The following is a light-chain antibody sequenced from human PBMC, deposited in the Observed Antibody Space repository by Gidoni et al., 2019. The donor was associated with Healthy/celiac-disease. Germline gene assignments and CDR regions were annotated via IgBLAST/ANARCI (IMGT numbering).Light chain of an antibody. CDR1: QSVLYSSNNKNY. V-gene: IGKV4-1*01. CDR2: WAS. Sequence: DIVMTQSPDSLAVSLGERATINCKSSQSVLYSSNNKNYLAWYQQKPGQPPKLLIYWASTRESGVPDRFSGSGSGADFTLTISSLQAEDVAVYYCQQYYGPPLSFXGXTKVEIK. J-gene: IGKJ4*01. CDR3: QQYYGPPLS.